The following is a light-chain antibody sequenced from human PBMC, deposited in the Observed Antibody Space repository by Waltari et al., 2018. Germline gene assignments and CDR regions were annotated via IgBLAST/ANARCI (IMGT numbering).Light chain of an antibody. CDR1: QSVSRD. V-gene: IGKV1-39*01. CDR2: AAS. CDR3: QQSSSTRMYT. J-gene: IGKJ2*01. Sequence: DIQMTQSPSSLSASVGDRVTMTCRASQSVSRDLSWYQQKPGQAPKLLIFAASGLESEVPSRFSGSGSGTDFTLTINGLQPEDFATYYCQQSSSTRMYTFGQGTKVEI.